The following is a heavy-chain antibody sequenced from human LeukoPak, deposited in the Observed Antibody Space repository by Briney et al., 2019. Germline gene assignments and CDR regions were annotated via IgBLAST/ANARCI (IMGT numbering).Heavy chain of an antibody. V-gene: IGHV4-31*03. J-gene: IGHJ3*02. CDR3: GRHFPYASPDAFDI. CDR2: IFYTGGT. CDR1: GGSLSSVGFY. Sequence: PSETLSLTCTVSGGSLSSVGFYWSWIRQYPGKGLEWIGYIFYTGGTQYAPSLQSRVTMSVDTSKNQFSLDLSSVTAADTAVYYCGRHFPYASPDAFDIWGQGTMVTVSS. D-gene: IGHD2-2*01.